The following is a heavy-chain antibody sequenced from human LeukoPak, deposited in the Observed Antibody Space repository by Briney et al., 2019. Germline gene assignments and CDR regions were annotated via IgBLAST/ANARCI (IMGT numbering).Heavy chain of an antibody. CDR1: GYTFTSYY. CDR3: AIPPRRLCSSPSCYKYYFDY. Sequence: ASVKVSCKASGYTFTSYYMHWVRQAPGQGLEWMGIINPSGGSTSYAQKFQGRVTMTRDTSTSTVYMELSSLRSEDTAVYYCAIPPRRLCSSPSCYKYYFDYWGLGTLVTVSS. V-gene: IGHV1-46*01. CDR2: INPSGGST. D-gene: IGHD2-2*02. J-gene: IGHJ4*02.